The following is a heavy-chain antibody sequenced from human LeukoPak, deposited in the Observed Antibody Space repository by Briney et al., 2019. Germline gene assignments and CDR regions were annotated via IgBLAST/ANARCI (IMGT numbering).Heavy chain of an antibody. CDR2: ISAYNGNT. CDR1: GYTFTSYG. D-gene: IGHD3-3*01. CDR3: ARGSSDFWSGYYAGDV. J-gene: IGHJ6*04. Sequence: ASVKVSCKASGYTFTSYGISWVRQAPGQGLEWMGWISAYNGNTNYAQKLQGRVTMTTDTSTSTAYMELRSLRSDDTAVYYCARGSSDFWSGYYAGDVWGKGTTVTVSS. V-gene: IGHV1-18*01.